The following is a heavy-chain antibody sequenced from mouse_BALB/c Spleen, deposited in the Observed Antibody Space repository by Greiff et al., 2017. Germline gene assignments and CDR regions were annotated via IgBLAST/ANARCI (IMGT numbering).Heavy chain of an antibody. J-gene: IGHJ4*01. D-gene: IGHD1-1*01. CDR1: GFTFSSYT. Sequence: EVKLVESGGGLVQPGGSLKLSCAASGFTFSSYTMSWVRQTPEKRLEWVAYISNGGGSTYYPDTVKGRFTISRDNAKNTLYLQMSSLKSEDTAMYYCARGGAYYYGLYAMDYWGQGTSVTVSS. CDR3: ARGGAYYYGLYAMDY. V-gene: IGHV5-12-2*01. CDR2: ISNGGGST.